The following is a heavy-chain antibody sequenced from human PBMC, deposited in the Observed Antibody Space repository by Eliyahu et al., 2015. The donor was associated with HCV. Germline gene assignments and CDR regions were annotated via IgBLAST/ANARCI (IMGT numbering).Heavy chain of an antibody. CDR2: IYYSGST. CDR3: ASTSRGYCSSTSCLDGRLDP. CDR1: GGSISSSSXX. J-gene: IGHJ5*02. V-gene: IGHV4-39*01. Sequence: QLQLQESGPGLVKPSETLSLTCTVSGGSISSSSXXWXWXRQPPGKGREWXGSIYYSGSTYXNPSLKSRVTISVDTSKNQFSLKLSSVTAADTAVYYCASTSRGYCSSTSCLDGRLDPWGQGTLVTVSS. D-gene: IGHD2-2*01.